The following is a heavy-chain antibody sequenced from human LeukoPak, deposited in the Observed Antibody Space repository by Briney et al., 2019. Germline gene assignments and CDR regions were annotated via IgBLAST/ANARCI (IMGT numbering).Heavy chain of an antibody. J-gene: IGHJ3*02. D-gene: IGHD4-17*01. CDR3: ARDLTTMNHHAFDI. CDR1: GYIFTAYY. CDR2: INPNSGAT. Sequence: ASVKVSCKASGYIFTAYYMHWVRQAPGQGLEWMGRINPNSGATNSAQKFQGRVTMTRDTSISTAYMELSSLRSDDTAVYYCARDLTTMNHHAFDIWGQGTMVTVSS. V-gene: IGHV1-2*06.